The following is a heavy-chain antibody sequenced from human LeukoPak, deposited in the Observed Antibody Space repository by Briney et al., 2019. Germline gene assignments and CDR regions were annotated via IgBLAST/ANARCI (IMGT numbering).Heavy chain of an antibody. J-gene: IGHJ3*02. V-gene: IGHV3-23*01. CDR1: GFTYSNYG. D-gene: IGHD2-8*01. Sequence: PGGSLSLSCAASGFTYSNYGMCWARRAPGMGLEWVSSISCSCCSTYYAYSMKGLFPISRDNSKNTLYLQMNSLRAEDTAVYYCAKDCTNGVCYGLDIWGQGTMVTVSS. CDR2: ISCSCCST. CDR3: AKDCTNGVCYGLDI.